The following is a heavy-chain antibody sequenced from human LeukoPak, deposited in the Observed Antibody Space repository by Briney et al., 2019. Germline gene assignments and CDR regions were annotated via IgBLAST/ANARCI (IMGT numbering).Heavy chain of an antibody. V-gene: IGHV4-4*02. CDR3: ARAACSGGSCYPYGMDV. CDR1: GGSISSTNW. D-gene: IGHD2-15*01. Sequence: SETLSLTCAVSGGSISSTNWWSWVRQPPGKGLEWIGEIYHSGSTNYNPSLKSRVTISVDKSKNQFSLKLSSVTAADTAVYYCARAACSGGSCYPYGMDVWGQGTTVTVSS. J-gene: IGHJ6*02. CDR2: IYHSGST.